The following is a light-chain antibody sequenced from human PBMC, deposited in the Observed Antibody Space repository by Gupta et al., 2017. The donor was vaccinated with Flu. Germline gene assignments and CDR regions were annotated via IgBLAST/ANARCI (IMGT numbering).Light chain of an antibody. CDR2: DAS. J-gene: IGKJ5*01. V-gene: IGKV3-15*01. Sequence: EIVMTQSPATLSVSPGEGATLSCRASQKVGVDLAWYQQKPGQPPRPLIYDASFRATGVPARFTASGSGTDFTLTISSLQSENFAVYFCQQFYNWPFTFGQGTRLDIK. CDR1: QKVGVD. CDR3: QQFYNWPFT.